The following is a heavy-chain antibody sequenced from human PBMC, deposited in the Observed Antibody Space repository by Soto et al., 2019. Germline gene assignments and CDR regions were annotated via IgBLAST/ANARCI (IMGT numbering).Heavy chain of an antibody. V-gene: IGHV2-26*01. D-gene: IGHD3-10*01. Sequence: QVTLKESGPVLVKPTEPLTLTCTVSGFSLSNARMSVSWIRQPAGKALEWLAHIFSNDAKSYSASLKSRLTISKDTSKSHVAPTMTNMDPVDTATYYCARIRGAGWLGTNDYWGQGTLVTVSS. CDR1: GFSLSNARMS. CDR3: ARIRGAGWLGTNDY. J-gene: IGHJ4*02. CDR2: IFSNDAK.